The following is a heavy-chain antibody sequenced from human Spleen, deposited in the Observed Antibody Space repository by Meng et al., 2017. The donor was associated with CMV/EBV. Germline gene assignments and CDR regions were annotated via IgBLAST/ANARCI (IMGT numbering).Heavy chain of an antibody. J-gene: IGHJ5*02. CDR1: GFTFSTYS. V-gene: IGHV3-48*04. D-gene: IGHD6-6*01. CDR3: ARGVTSNSGPRTLGWFGP. CDR2: ITSSSTTI. Sequence: GESLKISCAASGFTFSTYSMNWVRQAPGKGLEWVSFITSSSTTIYYADSVRGRFTISRDNAKNSLYLQMNNLRADDTAVYYCARGVTSNSGPRTLGWFGPWGQGTLVTVSS.